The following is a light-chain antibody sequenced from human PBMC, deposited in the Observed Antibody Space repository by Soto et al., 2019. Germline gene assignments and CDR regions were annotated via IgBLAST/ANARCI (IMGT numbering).Light chain of an antibody. CDR3: QQDNNWPPLT. V-gene: IGKV3-15*01. CDR2: GAS. J-gene: IGKJ4*01. Sequence: EIVMTQSPASLYVSRVERSTVCCRASQSVSVNLAWYQQKPGQPPRLLIYGASTRATGIPARFSGSGSGTEFTLTINSLQSEDFAVYYCQQDNNWPPLTFGGGTKVDIK. CDR1: QSVSVN.